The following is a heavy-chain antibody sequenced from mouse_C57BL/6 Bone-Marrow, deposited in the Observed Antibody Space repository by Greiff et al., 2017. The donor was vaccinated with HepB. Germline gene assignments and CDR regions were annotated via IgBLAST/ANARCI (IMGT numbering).Heavy chain of an antibody. V-gene: IGHV5-6*02. J-gene: IGHJ3*01. CDR2: ISSGGSYT. CDR1: GFTFSSYG. D-gene: IGHD1-1*01. CDR3: ARHGEGYYYGSSPAWFAY. Sequence: DVMLVESGGDLVKPGGSLKLSCAASGFTFSSYGMSWVRQTPDKRLEWVATISSGGSYTYYPDSVKGRFTISRDNAKNTLYLQMSSLKSEDTAMYYCARHGEGYYYGSSPAWFAYWGQGTLVTVSA.